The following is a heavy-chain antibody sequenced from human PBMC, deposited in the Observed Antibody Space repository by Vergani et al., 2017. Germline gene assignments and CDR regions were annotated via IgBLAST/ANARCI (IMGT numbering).Heavy chain of an antibody. CDR3: AKVCGSTSCPYGVGAFDV. Sequence: QLLESGGGLIQPGGSLRLSCAASGFTFNSYAMTWVRQAPGKGLEWVSGINNNGGSTYYADSVKGRFTICRDNSKNTLYLQMTDLRAEETATYYCAKVCGSTSCPYGVGAFDVWGHGTMVTVSS. V-gene: IGHV3-23*01. CDR1: GFTFNSYA. J-gene: IGHJ3*01. CDR2: INNNGGST. D-gene: IGHD2-2*01.